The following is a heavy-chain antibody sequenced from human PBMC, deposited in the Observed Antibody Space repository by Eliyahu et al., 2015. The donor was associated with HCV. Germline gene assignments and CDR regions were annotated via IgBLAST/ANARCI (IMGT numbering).Heavy chain of an antibody. J-gene: IGHJ1*01. CDR2: INHSGST. V-gene: IGHV4-34*01. CDR1: GGSFXGYY. D-gene: IGHD3-10*01. Sequence: QVQLQQWGAGLLKPSETLSLTCAVYGGSFXGYYWXWIRQPPGKGLEWIGEINHSGSTNYXPSLKSRVTISVDTSKNQFSLKLSSVTAADTAVYYCARASYGSGSYYKRYFQHWGQGTLVTVSS. CDR3: ARASYGSGSYYKRYFQH.